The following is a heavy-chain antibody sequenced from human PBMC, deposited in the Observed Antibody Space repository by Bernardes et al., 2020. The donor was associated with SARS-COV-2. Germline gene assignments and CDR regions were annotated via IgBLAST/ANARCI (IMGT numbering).Heavy chain of an antibody. CDR2: ISSGGVST. D-gene: IGHD6-19*01. Sequence: GGSLRLSCIASGITFNSHAMHWVRQAPGKGLKYVAGISSGGVSTTYADSVKGRVTISRDNFKNTLYLQVGSLRPEDTAVYYCARADFSGWDPDYGLDVWGQGTTVTVSS. J-gene: IGHJ6*02. CDR3: ARADFSGWDPDYGLDV. CDR1: GITFNSHA. V-gene: IGHV3-64*02.